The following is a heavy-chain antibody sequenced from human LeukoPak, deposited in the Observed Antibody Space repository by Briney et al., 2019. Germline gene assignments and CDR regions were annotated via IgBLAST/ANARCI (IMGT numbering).Heavy chain of an antibody. D-gene: IGHD2-21*02. CDR2: ISAYNDNT. J-gene: IGHJ3*02. Sequence: ASVKVSCKASDDTFTSYDISWVRQAPGQGLEWMGWISAYNDNTNYAQKFQGRVTMTRDTSTSTFYMELSSLRSEDTAVYYCARDLISGDWTWDIWGQGTMVTVSS. CDR3: ARDLISGDWTWDI. V-gene: IGHV1-18*01. CDR1: DDTFTSYD.